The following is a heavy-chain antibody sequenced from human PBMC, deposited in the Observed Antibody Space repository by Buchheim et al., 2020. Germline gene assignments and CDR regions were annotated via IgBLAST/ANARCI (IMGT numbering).Heavy chain of an antibody. D-gene: IGHD3-10*01. CDR1: GFTFSDYW. J-gene: IGHJ2*01. CDR2: IRQDGSEK. Sequence: EVQLVESGGGLVQPGGSLRLSCAASGFTFSDYWMTWVRQAPGKGLQWVANIRQDGSEKYYVDSVKGRFTISRENAKNSLYLQMNSLRAEDTALYYCARGRGGLWGRGTL. V-gene: IGHV3-7*01. CDR3: ARGRGGL.